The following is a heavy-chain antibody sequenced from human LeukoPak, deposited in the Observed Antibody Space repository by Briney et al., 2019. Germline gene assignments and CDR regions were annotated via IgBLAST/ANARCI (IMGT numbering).Heavy chain of an antibody. CDR3: ARDFLDTAMVTPYFDY. CDR2: INPNTGGT. D-gene: IGHD5-18*01. J-gene: IGHJ4*02. CDR1: GYTFTGYY. V-gene: IGHV1-2*02. Sequence: ASVKVSCKAFGYTFTGYYMHWVRQAPGQGLEWMGWINPNTGGTNYAQKFQGRVTMTRDTSISTAYMELSRLRSDDAAVYYCARDFLDTAMVTPYFDYWGQGTLVTVSS.